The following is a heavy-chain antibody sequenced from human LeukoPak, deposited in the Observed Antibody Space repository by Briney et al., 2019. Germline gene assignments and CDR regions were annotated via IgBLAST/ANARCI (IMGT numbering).Heavy chain of an antibody. V-gene: IGHV4-34*01. D-gene: IGHD3-3*01. J-gene: IGHJ4*02. Sequence: SETLSLTCAVYGGSFSGHFSGYYWSWIRQPPGKGLEWIGEINHSGSTNYNPSLKSRVTISVDTSKDQFSLKLSSVTAADTAVYYCARVRRLRFLEWLDYFDYWGQGTLVTVSS. CDR2: INHSGST. CDR3: ARVRRLRFLEWLDYFDY. CDR1: GGSFSGHFSGYY.